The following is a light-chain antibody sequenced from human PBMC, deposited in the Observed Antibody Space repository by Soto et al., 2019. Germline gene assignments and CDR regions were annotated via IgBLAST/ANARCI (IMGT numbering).Light chain of an antibody. CDR1: QTIDKY. Sequence: DIQMTQSPSSLSSSVGDIFTITGRASQTIDKYLNWYQQKPGKAPKLLIYAASSLQSGVPSRFSGSGSGTDFTLTISSLQPEDFATYYCQQSYSTPWTFGQGTKVDIK. V-gene: IGKV1-39*01. CDR3: QQSYSTPWT. J-gene: IGKJ1*01. CDR2: AAS.